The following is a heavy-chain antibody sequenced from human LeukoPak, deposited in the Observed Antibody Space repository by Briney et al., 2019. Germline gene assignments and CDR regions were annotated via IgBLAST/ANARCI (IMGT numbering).Heavy chain of an antibody. CDR2: IYPSDSGT. CDR1: GYSFTDYW. J-gene: IGHJ2*01. CDR3: ARPLMRAGATSSWYFDL. D-gene: IGHD1-26*01. Sequence: GESLKISCKTSGYSFTDYWIGWVRQMPGKRLEWMGFIYPSDSGTRYSPSFQGQVTISADKSISTVYLYWSSLRASDTAMYYCARPLMRAGATSSWYFDLWGRGTLVIVSS. V-gene: IGHV5-51*01.